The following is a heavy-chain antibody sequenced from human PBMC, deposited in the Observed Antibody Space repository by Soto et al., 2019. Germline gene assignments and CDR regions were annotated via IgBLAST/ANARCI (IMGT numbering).Heavy chain of an antibody. V-gene: IGHV4-39*01. CDR3: AKHHGLHNSGWSYYFDS. Sequence: PSETLSLTCTVSGGSMTSGTYYWGWIRQPPGEGLQWIGTIYYSGSTFYNPSLKSRVTISVDTSKNQFSLKMSSVTVADTAVYYYAKHHGLHNSGWSYYFDSWGQGTLVTVSS. CDR1: GGSMTSGTYY. J-gene: IGHJ4*02. D-gene: IGHD6-19*01. CDR2: IYYSGST.